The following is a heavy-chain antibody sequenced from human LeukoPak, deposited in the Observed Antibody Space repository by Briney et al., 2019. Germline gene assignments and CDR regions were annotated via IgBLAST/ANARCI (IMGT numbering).Heavy chain of an antibody. V-gene: IGHV3-21*01. D-gene: IGHD3-22*01. CDR3: ARDFDYYDSSGYPGPFHY. J-gene: IGHJ4*02. CDR1: GFTFSSYS. Sequence: PGGSLRLSCAASGFTFSSYSMNWVRQAPGKGLEWVSSISSSSSYIYYADSVKGRFTISRDNAKNSLYLQMNSLRAEDTAVYYCARDFDYYDSSGYPGPFHYWGQGTLVTVSS. CDR2: ISSSSSYI.